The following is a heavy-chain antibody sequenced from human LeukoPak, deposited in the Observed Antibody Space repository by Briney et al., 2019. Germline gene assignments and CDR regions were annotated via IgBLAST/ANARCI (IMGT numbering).Heavy chain of an antibody. CDR3: AKGGDYYGAGFFR. D-gene: IGHD3-10*01. CDR2: LYSGGSA. V-gene: IGHV3-66*01. CDR1: GFTVRSNY. Sequence: GGSLRLSCTASGFTVRSNYMSWVRQAPGKGLEWVAFLYSGGSAYYADSVKGRFTISRDNSKNTLYLQMNSLRAEDTAVYYCAKGGDYYGAGFFRWGQGTLVTVSS. J-gene: IGHJ4*02.